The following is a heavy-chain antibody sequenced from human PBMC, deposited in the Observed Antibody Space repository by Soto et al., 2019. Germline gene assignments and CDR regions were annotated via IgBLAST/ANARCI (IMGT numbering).Heavy chain of an antibody. CDR3: AKGFRSIVVVVAATPPFDYYYGMDV. V-gene: IGHV3-64*01. J-gene: IGHJ6*02. CDR1: GFTFSNYE. D-gene: IGHD2-15*01. CDR2: ISNNGAHT. Sequence: GGSLRLSCAASGFTFSNYEMHWVRQAPGKGLEYVSGISNNGAHTDYAKSVKGRFTISRDNSENTLYLQMGSLRAEDMAVYYCAKGFRSIVVVVAATPPFDYYYGMDVWGQGTTVTVSS.